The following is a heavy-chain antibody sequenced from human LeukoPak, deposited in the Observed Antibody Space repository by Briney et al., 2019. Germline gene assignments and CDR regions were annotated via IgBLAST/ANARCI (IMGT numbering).Heavy chain of an antibody. CDR1: GYTFTSYG. V-gene: IGHV1-18*01. Sequence: RVASVKVSCKASGYTFTSYGISWVRQAPGQGLEWMGWISAYNGNTNYAQTLQGRVTMTTDTSTTTAYMELRSLRSDDTAVYYCARTLYYYGSGSYYNVKFHWFDPWGQGTLVTVSS. CDR3: ARTLYYYGSGSYYNVKFHWFDP. CDR2: ISAYNGNT. J-gene: IGHJ5*02. D-gene: IGHD3-10*01.